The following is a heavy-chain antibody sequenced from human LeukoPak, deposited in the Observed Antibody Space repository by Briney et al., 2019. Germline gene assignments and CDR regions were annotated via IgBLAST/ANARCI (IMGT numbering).Heavy chain of an antibody. D-gene: IGHD5-12*01. V-gene: IGHV4-34*01. Sequence: SETLSLTCAVYGGSFSGYYWSWIRQPPGKGLEWIGEINHSGSTNYNPSLKSRVTISVDTSKNQFSLKLSSVTAADTAVYYCARSHEGGYYYYHYGMDVWGQGTTVTVSS. CDR1: GGSFSGYY. CDR3: ARSHEGGYYYYHYGMDV. J-gene: IGHJ6*02. CDR2: INHSGST.